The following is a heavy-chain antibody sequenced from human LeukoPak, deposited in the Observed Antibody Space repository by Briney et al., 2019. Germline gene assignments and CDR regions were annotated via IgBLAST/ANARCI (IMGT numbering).Heavy chain of an antibody. J-gene: IGHJ5*02. CDR2: IRYDGSNN. Sequence: GGSLRLSCAASGFIFRSYGMHWVRQAPGKGLEWVAYIRYDGSNNYYAESVKGRFTISRDDSKNTLFLQMNSLRAEDTAVYYCAKDFYYDSSGPWGQGTLVTVSS. V-gene: IGHV3-30*02. D-gene: IGHD3-22*01. CDR3: AKDFYYDSSGP. CDR1: GFIFRSYG.